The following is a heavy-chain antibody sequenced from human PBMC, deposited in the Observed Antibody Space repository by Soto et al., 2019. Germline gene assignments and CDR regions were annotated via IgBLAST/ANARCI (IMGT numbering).Heavy chain of an antibody. J-gene: IGHJ5*02. CDR3: ARNLKVYAIKSNWFDP. CDR1: GYTFTSYD. D-gene: IGHD2-8*01. V-gene: IGHV1-18*01. Sequence: ASVKVSCKASGYTFTSYDITWLRHAPGQGLEWMGWISAYNGNTNYAQKLQGRVTMTTDTSTSTAYMELRSLRSDDTAVYYCARNLKVYAIKSNWFDPWGQGTLVTVSS. CDR2: ISAYNGNT.